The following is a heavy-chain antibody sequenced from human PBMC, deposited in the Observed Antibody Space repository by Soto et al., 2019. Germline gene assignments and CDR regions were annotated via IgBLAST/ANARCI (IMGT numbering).Heavy chain of an antibody. CDR1: GGSTSSGGYS. CDR3: ARLWGYYNDY. CDR2: IYHSGST. D-gene: IGHD3-22*01. V-gene: IGHV4-30-2*01. J-gene: IGHJ4*02. Sequence: PSETLSLTCAVSGGSTSSGGYSWSWIRQPPGKGLEWIGYIYHSGSTYYNPSLKSRVTISADTSKNQFSLKLSSVTAADTAVYYCARLWGYYNDYWGQGTLVTVSS.